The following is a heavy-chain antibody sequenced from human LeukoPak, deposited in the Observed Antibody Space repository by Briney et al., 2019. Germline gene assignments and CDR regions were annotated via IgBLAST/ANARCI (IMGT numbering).Heavy chain of an antibody. CDR1: GFDFNSYS. CDR2: ISSNSVYI. V-gene: IGHV3-21*01. Sequence: GGSLRLSCAASGFDFNSYSMTWVRQAPGKGLEWVSSISSNSVYIYYADSLKGRFTVSRDNAKKSLYLQMNSLRAEDTAVYYCAREGSMVPTFDYWGQGTLVTVSS. CDR3: AREGSMVPTFDY. D-gene: IGHD3-10*01. J-gene: IGHJ4*02.